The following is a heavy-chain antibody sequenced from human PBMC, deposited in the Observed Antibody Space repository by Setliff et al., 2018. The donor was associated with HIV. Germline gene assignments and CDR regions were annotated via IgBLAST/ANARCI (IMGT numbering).Heavy chain of an antibody. CDR2: IKSEADGGTE. D-gene: IGHD1-1*01. CDR3: TTAGHGSLDFDY. V-gene: IGHV3-15*01. Sequence: LRLSCAASGFFFKNAWMSWVRQAPGKGLEWIGRIKSEADGGTEESAAFLKGRFTISRDDSTNSLFLQMNSLKVEDTALYYCTTAGHGSLDFDYWGQGTRVTVSS. CDR1: GFFFKNAW. J-gene: IGHJ4*02.